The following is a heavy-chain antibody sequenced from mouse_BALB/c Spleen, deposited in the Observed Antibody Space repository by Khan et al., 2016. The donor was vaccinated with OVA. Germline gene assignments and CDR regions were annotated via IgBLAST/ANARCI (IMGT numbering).Heavy chain of an antibody. V-gene: IGHV1S132*01. Sequence: QVQLKQSGAELVRPGASVKMSCKTSGYTFTSYWIHWVQQRPGQGLEWIARIYPGTDTSYYNEKFKDKATLTADKSSSTAYMQLSSLKSEDVYVYFCAREESLYHFDYWGQGTTVTVSS. CDR3: AREESLYHFDY. D-gene: IGHD6-2*01. CDR1: GYTFTSYW. CDR2: IYPGTDTS. J-gene: IGHJ2*01.